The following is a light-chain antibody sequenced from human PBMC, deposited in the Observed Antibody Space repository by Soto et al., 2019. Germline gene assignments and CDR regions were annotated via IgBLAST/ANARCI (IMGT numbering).Light chain of an antibody. J-gene: IGKJ1*01. V-gene: IGKV3-20*01. CDR1: QSVSSSY. CDR2: DTS. Sequence: EIVLTQSPGTLSLSPGERATLSCRASQSVSSSYLAWYQQKPGQPPRLLIYDTSNRATGIPARFSGSGSGTDFTLTISSLEPEDFAVYYCHQFATTRSFGQGTKVDIK. CDR3: HQFATTRS.